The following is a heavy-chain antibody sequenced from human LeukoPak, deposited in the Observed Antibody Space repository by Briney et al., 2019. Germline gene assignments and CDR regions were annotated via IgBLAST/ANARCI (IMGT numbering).Heavy chain of an antibody. D-gene: IGHD2-15*01. V-gene: IGHV1-2*02. Sequence: ASVKVSCKASVYTFTVYYMYWVRQAPGQGLEWMGLINPSSGATNYAQELQGRVTMTGDTSISPAYMELSRLRSDDTAVYYCAGGHCSGGSCFAYNWFDPWGQGTLVTVSS. CDR1: VYTFTVYY. J-gene: IGHJ5*02. CDR2: INPSSGAT. CDR3: AGGHCSGGSCFAYNWFDP.